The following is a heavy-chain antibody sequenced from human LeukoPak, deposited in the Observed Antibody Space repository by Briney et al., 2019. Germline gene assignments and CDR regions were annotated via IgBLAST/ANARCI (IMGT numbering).Heavy chain of an antibody. Sequence: PGGSLRLSCEASGFTFSSYWMSWVRQAPGKGLEWVAHIKEDESDEYYVDSVRGRFTASRDNAKNSVNLQMNSLRAEDTAAYYCAKGSFWGQGTLVTVSS. CDR2: IKEDESDE. D-gene: IGHD3-10*01. J-gene: IGHJ4*02. CDR3: AKGSF. CDR1: GFTFSSYW. V-gene: IGHV3-7*03.